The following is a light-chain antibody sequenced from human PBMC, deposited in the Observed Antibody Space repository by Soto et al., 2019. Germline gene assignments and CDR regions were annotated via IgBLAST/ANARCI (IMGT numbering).Light chain of an antibody. V-gene: IGKV3-15*01. CDR1: QSITNN. CDR2: GAS. CDR3: QQYNDWPPST. J-gene: IGKJ2*01. Sequence: EIVMTQSPATLSVSPGERATLSCRASQSITNNLAWYQQKPGQAPRLIIYGASTRATAIPARFSGSGFGTEFTLTISRLQSEDFAVYYCQQYNDWPPSTLGQGTKVEI.